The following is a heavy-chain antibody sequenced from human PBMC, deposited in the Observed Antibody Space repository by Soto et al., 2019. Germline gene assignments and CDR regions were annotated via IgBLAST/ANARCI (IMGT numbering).Heavy chain of an antibody. D-gene: IGHD2-15*01. CDR1: GYSFTSYW. Sequence: PGESLKISCKGSGYSFTSYWIGWVRQMPGKGLEWMGIIYPGDSDTRYSPSFQGQVTISADKSISTAYLQWSSLKASDTAMYYCARQFCSGDSCYSWLFVYWGQGIQVTVS. CDR2: IYPGDSDT. J-gene: IGHJ4*02. V-gene: IGHV5-51*01. CDR3: ARQFCSGDSCYSWLFVY.